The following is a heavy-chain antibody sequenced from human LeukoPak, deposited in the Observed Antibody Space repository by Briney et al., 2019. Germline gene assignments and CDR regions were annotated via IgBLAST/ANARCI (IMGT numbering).Heavy chain of an antibody. CDR1: GYTFTNYG. J-gene: IGHJ4*02. D-gene: IGHD3-22*01. CDR2: INTYNGNT. V-gene: IGHV1-18*01. CDR3: ARVVLDYYYDTSGYLGTLDY. Sequence: GASVKVSCKASGYTFTNYGISWVRQAPGQGLEWMGWINTYNGNTNYAQKFQGRVTMTTDTSTRTAYMELRGPRSDDTAVYYCARVVLDYYYDTSGYLGTLDYWGQGTLVTVSS.